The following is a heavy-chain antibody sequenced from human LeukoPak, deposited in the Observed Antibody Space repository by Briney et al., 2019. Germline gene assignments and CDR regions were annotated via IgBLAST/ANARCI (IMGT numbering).Heavy chain of an antibody. Sequence: SETLSLTCSVSGGSISTYYWSWIRQPPGKGLEWIGYISYSGSSNYNPSLKSRVTISVDTSKNQFSLKLSSVTAADTAVYYCARTYSSGPGYWGQGTLVTVSS. CDR2: ISYSGSS. V-gene: IGHV4-59*12. CDR3: ARTYSSGPGY. CDR1: GGSISTYY. D-gene: IGHD3-22*01. J-gene: IGHJ4*02.